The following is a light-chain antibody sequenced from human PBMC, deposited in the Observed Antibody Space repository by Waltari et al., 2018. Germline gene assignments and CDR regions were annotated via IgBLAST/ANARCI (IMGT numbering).Light chain of an antibody. J-gene: IGLJ3*02. CDR2: DDN. CDR3: CSYAGSYTWV. Sequence: QSALTQPASVSGSPGQSTTISCTGTSSDDGNYNLVSWYQQYPGKAPKVMIYDDNRRPSGVSDRFSGSKSGNTASLTISGVQAEDEADYYCCSYAGSYTWVFGGGTKLTVL. CDR1: SSDDGNYNL. V-gene: IGLV2-23*01.